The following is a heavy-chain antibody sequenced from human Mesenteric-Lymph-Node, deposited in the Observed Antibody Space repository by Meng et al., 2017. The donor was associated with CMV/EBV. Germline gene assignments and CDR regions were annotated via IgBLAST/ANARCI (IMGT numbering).Heavy chain of an antibody. CDR3: ARGYYYDSSGYSYVDY. V-gene: IGHV3-30-3*01. Sequence: GGSLRLSCAASGFTLSSFTMHWVRQAPGKGLEWVAVILDDGINKYYADSVKGRFTISRDNSKNTLYVQMNSLRAEDTALYYCARGYYYDSSGYSYVDYWGQGTLVTVSS. CDR1: GFTLSSFT. CDR2: ILDDGINK. D-gene: IGHD3-22*01. J-gene: IGHJ4*02.